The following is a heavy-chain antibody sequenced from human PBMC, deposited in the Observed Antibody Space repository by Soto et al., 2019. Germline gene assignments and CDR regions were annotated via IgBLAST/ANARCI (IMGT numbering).Heavy chain of an antibody. Sequence: GGSLRLSCAASGFTFDDYTMHWVRQAPGKGLEWVSLISWDGGSTYYADSVKGRFTISRDNSKNSLYLQMNSLRTEDTALYYCAKDRDSGYSSGWYYFDYWGQGTLVTVSS. CDR2: ISWDGGST. CDR1: GFTFDDYT. V-gene: IGHV3-43*01. J-gene: IGHJ4*02. CDR3: AKDRDSGYSSGWYYFDY. D-gene: IGHD6-19*01.